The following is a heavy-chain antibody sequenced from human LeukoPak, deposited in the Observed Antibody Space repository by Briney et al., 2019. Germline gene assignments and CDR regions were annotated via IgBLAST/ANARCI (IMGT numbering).Heavy chain of an antibody. CDR1: GFTVSSNY. J-gene: IGHJ4*02. CDR2: IYSGGET. D-gene: IGHD3-22*01. Sequence: GGSLRLSCAASGFTVSSNYMSWVRQAPGKGLEWVSVIYSGGETYYADSVKGRFTISRDISKNTLYLQMNSLRAEDTAVYYCARDRGAYYYDTGYWGQGTLVTVSS. V-gene: IGHV3-66*01. CDR3: ARDRGAYYYDTGY.